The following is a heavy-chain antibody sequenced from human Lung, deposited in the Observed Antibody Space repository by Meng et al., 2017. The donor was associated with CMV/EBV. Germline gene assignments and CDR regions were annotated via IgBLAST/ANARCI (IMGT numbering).Heavy chain of an antibody. D-gene: IGHD2-2*01. CDR2: INHSGST. CDR1: GGSFSGYY. J-gene: IGHJ6*04. V-gene: IGHV4-34*01. Sequence: SETLSLXCAVYGGSFSGYYWSWIRQPPGKGLEWIGEINHSGSTNYNPSLKSRVTISVDTSKNQFSLKLSSVTAADTAVYYCARARVVPAYYYGRDVWGTGSXFNVAS. CDR3: ARARVVPAYYYGRDV.